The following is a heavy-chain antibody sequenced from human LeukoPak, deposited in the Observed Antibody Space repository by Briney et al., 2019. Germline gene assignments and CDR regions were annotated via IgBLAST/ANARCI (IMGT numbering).Heavy chain of an antibody. D-gene: IGHD3-16*01. CDR2: IYYSGST. Sequence: SETLSPPCTVSGGSISSYYWSWIRQPPGKGLEWIGYIYYSGSTNYNPSLKSRVTISVDTSKNQFSLKLSSVTAADTAVYYCARRLTPGGWYCDLWGGDTGVTVSS. V-gene: IGHV4-59*08. CDR1: GGSISSYY. J-gene: IGHJ2*01. CDR3: ARRLTPGGWYCDL.